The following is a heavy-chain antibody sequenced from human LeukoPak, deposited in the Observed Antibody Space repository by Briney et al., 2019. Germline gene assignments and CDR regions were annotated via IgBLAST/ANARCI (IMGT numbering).Heavy chain of an antibody. CDR2: ISSSSSYI. Sequence: GGSLRLSCAASGFTFSSYSMNWVRQAPGKGLEWVSSISSSSSYIYYADSVKGRFTISRDNARNSLYLQMNSLRAEDTAVYYCARGPRGLRLGELSPPPGLADYWGQGTLVTVSS. J-gene: IGHJ4*02. CDR1: GFTFSSYS. V-gene: IGHV3-21*01. CDR3: ARGPRGLRLGELSPPPGLADY. D-gene: IGHD3-16*02.